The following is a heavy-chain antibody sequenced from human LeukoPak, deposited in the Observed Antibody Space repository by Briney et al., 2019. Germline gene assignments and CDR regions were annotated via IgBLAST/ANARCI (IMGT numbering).Heavy chain of an antibody. CDR2: INAGNGNT. Sequence: AASVKVSCKASGYTFTSYAMHWVRQAPGQRLEWMGWINAGNGNTKYSQKFQGRVTITRDTSASTVYMELTSLRSEDTAVYYCGKSAPSGFDPWGQGTLVTVSS. J-gene: IGHJ5*02. CDR3: GKSAPSGFDP. CDR1: GYTFTSYA. V-gene: IGHV1-3*01.